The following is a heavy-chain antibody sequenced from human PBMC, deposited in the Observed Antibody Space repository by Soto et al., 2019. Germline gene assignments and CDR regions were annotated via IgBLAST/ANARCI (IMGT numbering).Heavy chain of an antibody. CDR1: GRIFSSFP. J-gene: IGHJ1*01. CDR3: ARVGSRDAYNYVLDQ. D-gene: IGHD5-18*01. Sequence: QVQVVQSGAEVKKPGSSVKISCKASGRIFSSFPTSWVRQVPGQGLEWMGGVISASGSVTYAPKFQGRVTMTAVNSAGIGYMELTSLTSEDTAIYYCARVGSRDAYNYVLDQWCPGTMVTCSS. CDR2: VISASGSV. V-gene: IGHV1-69*06.